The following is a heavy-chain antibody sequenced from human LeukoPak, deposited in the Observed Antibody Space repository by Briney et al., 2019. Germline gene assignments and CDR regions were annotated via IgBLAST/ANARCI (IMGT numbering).Heavy chain of an antibody. V-gene: IGHV3-23*01. J-gene: IGHJ4*02. CDR1: GFTFSSYA. CDR2: ISGSGDNT. D-gene: IGHD3-22*01. CDR3: AKGSYYHSSGSFYFDY. Sequence: QSGGSLRLSCAASGFTFSSYAMSWVRQAPGKGLEWVSGISGSGDNTCYADSVKGRFTISRDNSKNTLYVQVNSLGTEDTAAYYCAKGSYYHSSGSFYFDYWGQGTLVTVSS.